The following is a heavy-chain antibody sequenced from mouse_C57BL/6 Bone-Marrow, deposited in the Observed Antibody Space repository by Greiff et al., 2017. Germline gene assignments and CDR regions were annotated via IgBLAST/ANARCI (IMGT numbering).Heavy chain of an antibody. CDR3: ARETDFITTGGRLAD. D-gene: IGHD1-1*01. V-gene: IGHV1-54*01. CDR1: GYAFTNYL. CDR2: INPGSGGT. J-gene: IGHJ3*01. Sequence: QVQLQQSGAELVRPGTSVKVSCKASGYAFTNYLIEWVKQRPGQGLEWIGVINPGSGGTNYNEKFKGKATLTADKSSSTAYMQLSSLTSEDSAVYFCARETDFITTGGRLADWGQGTLVTVSA.